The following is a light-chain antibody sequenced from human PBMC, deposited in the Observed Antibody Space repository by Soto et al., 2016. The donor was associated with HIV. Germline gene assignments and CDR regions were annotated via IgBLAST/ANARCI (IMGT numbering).Light chain of an antibody. V-gene: IGKV2-28*01. CDR2: LGS. Sequence: DIVMTQSPLSLPVTPGEPASISCRSSQSLLHSNGYNYLDWYVQKPGQSPQLLIYLGSNRASGVPDRFSGSGSGTDFTLKISRVEAEDVGLYYCMQSLQTYTFGQGTKLEI. J-gene: IGKJ2*01. CDR3: MQSLQTYT. CDR1: QSLLHSNGYNY.